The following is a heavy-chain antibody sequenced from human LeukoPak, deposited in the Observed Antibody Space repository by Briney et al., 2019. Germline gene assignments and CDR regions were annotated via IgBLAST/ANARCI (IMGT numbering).Heavy chain of an antibody. Sequence: PSETLSLTCTVSGXSINNYYWSWIRQPPGKGLGWIGYIYYRGSTNYNPSLKSRVTFSVDTSKNQFSLKLNSVTAADTAVYYCARGGDYGDLRYFDYWGQGTLVTVSS. J-gene: IGHJ4*02. CDR1: GXSINNYY. CDR2: IYYRGST. CDR3: ARGGDYGDLRYFDY. D-gene: IGHD4-17*01. V-gene: IGHV4-59*01.